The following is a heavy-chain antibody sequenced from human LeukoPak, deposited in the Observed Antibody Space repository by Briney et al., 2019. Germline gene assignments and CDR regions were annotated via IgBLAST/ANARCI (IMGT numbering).Heavy chain of an antibody. D-gene: IGHD6-19*01. CDR3: ASFSSGWGTFDY. CDR1: GGSISSYY. V-gene: IGHV4-4*07. Sequence: SETLSLTCTVSGGSISSYYWGWIRQPAGKGLEWIGRIYTSGSTNYNPSLKSRVTMSVDTSKNQFSLKLSPVTAADTAVYYCASFSSGWGTFDYWGQGTLVTVSS. J-gene: IGHJ4*02. CDR2: IYTSGST.